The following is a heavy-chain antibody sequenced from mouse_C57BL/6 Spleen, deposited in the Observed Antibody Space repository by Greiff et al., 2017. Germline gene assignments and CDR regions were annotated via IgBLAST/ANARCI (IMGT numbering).Heavy chain of an antibody. CDR1: GYAFTNYL. CDR3: ARRLWDYAMDY. CDR2: INPGSGGT. V-gene: IGHV1-54*01. D-gene: IGHD4-1*01. J-gene: IGHJ4*01. Sequence: QVQLQQSGAELVRPGTSVKVSCKASGYAFTNYLIEWVKQRPGQGLEWIGVINPGSGGTNYNEKFKGKATLTADKSSSTAYMQLRSLTSEDSAVYFCARRLWDYAMDYWGQGTSVTVSS.